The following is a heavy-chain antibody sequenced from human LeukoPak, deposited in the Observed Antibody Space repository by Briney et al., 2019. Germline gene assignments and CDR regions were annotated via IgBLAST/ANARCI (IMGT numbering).Heavy chain of an antibody. CDR1: GFTFSNNW. D-gene: IGHD6-19*01. CDR2: INSDGRTT. V-gene: IGHV3-74*01. J-gene: IGHJ4*02. Sequence: GGSLRLSCAASGFTFSNNWMHWVRQAPGKGLVWVSRINSDGRTTTYADSVKGRFTISRDNANNSLYLQMNSLRADDTALYYCARDGTSSGWSTLGYWGQGNLVTVSS. CDR3: ARDGTSSGWSTLGY.